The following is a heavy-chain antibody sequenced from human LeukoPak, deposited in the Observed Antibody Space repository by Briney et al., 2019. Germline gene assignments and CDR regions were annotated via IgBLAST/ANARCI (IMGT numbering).Heavy chain of an antibody. V-gene: IGHV4-59*11. CDR3: ARGPEKWHWAYYHYMDV. Sequence: SETLSLTCTVSGGSMSSHYWSWVRQPPGKGLEWIAYIFYNGSTNYNPSLKSRVTISVDTSKNQFSLKLNSVTAADTAVYYCARGPEKWHWAYYHYMDVWGKGATVTVS. J-gene: IGHJ6*03. CDR2: IFYNGST. D-gene: IGHD5-12*01. CDR1: GGSMSSHY.